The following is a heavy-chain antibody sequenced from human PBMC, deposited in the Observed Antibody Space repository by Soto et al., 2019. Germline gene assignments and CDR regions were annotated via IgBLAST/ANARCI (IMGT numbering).Heavy chain of an antibody. D-gene: IGHD1-26*01. J-gene: IGHJ4*02. CDR1: GVDFSSYA. Sequence: EVQVLESGGGLVQPGGSLRLSCSASGVDFSSYAMHWVRQAPGKGLDLVSTITDTGDSTYYSDSVKGRFTVSRDNSKNTLCMQMISLRVEDTAIYSCADEAAGWVAARFEHWGQGSLVTVSS. CDR3: ADEAAGWVAARFEH. CDR2: ITDTGDST. V-gene: IGHV3-23*01.